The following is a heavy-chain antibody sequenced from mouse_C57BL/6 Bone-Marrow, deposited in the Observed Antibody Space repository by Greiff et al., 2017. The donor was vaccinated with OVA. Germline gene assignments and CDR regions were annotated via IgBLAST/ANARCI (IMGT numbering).Heavy chain of an antibody. V-gene: IGHV2-9-1*01. CDR3: AIKRLLWYPHWYFDV. Sequence: VQLQESGPGLVAPSQSLSITCTVSGFSLTSYAISWVRQPPGKGLEWLGVIWTGGGTNYNSAPKSSLSISKDKYNSQVFLKTNSLQTDDPASYYCAIKRLLWYPHWYFDVWGTGTTVTVSS. CDR1: GFSLTSYA. J-gene: IGHJ1*03. CDR2: IWTGGGT. D-gene: IGHD2-1*01.